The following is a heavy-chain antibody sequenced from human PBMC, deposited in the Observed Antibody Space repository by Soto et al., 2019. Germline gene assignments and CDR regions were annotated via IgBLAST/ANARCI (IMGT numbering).Heavy chain of an antibody. D-gene: IGHD2-21*02. J-gene: IGHJ4*02. CDR3: AKNPLPYCGGDCYSDY. CDR1: GFTFTRYA. V-gene: IGHV3-23*01. Sequence: GGSLRLSCAASGFTFTRYAMIWVRQAPGRGLEWVSAISGSGDRTYYADSVKGRFTISRDNSKNTLFLQINSLRAVDTAVYYCAKNPLPYCGGDCYSDYWGQGILVTVSS. CDR2: ISGSGDRT.